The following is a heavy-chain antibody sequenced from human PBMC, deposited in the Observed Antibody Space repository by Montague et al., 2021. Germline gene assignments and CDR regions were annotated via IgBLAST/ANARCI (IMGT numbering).Heavy chain of an antibody. CDR3: VRHDDSAAPQFDY. CDR1: GGSISGSDSY. Sequence: SETLSLTCTVSGGSISGSDSYWGWIRQPPGKEPEWIGSIFYSGNTYYNPSLKSRVIISVDTSKNQFSLRLNSVTAADTAVFYCVRHDDSAAPQFDYWGQGTLVTVSS. CDR2: IFYSGNT. D-gene: IGHD3-22*01. V-gene: IGHV4-39*01. J-gene: IGHJ4*02.